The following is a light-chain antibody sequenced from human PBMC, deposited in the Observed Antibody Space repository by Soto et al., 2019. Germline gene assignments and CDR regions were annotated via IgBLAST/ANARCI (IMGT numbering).Light chain of an antibody. J-gene: IGKJ1*01. CDR1: QSLSSW. CDR2: GAS. CDR3: QQYNKYALT. V-gene: IGKV3-15*01. Sequence: DIEMTQSPATLSASPGERATITCRASQSLSSWLAWYQQKPGKAPKLLIYGASARATGIPARFSGSGSGTEFTLTISSLQSEDFATYYCQQYNKYALTFGQGTKVDIK.